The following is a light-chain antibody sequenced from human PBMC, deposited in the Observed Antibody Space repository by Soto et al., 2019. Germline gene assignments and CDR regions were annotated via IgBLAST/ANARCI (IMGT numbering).Light chain of an antibody. J-gene: IGKJ1*01. CDR2: GAS. V-gene: IGKV3-15*01. Sequence: EIVMTQSPATLSVSPGERATLSCRASQSVSSNLAWYQQKPGQAPRLLIYGASTRATGIPARFSGSGSGTEFTLPISSLQSEDFEVYYCQQYNNWPRTFVQGTKVEI. CDR3: QQYNNWPRT. CDR1: QSVSSN.